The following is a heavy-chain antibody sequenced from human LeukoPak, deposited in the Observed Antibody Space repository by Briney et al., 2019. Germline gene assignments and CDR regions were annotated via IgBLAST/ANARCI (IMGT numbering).Heavy chain of an antibody. J-gene: IGHJ3*02. D-gene: IGHD1-26*01. CDR3: ATYSGSYTNAFDI. CDR1: GGSISSGDYY. Sequence: SQTLSLTCTVSGGSISSGDYYWSWLRQPPGKGLEWIGYIYYSGTTYSYPSLKSRVNISVDTSKNQFSLKLSSVTAADTAVYYCATYSGSYTNAFDIWGQGTMVTVSS. CDR2: IYYSGTT. V-gene: IGHV4-30-4*01.